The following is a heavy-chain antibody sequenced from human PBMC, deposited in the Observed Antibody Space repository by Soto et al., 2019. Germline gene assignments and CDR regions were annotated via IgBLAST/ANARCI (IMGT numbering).Heavy chain of an antibody. Sequence: ASVKVSCKASGGTFSSYAISWVRQAPGQGLEWMGWIIAYNGTTNYAQKLQGRVTMTTDTSTSTAYMELRSLRSDDTAVYYCATKPGLYYYDSSGYYYDAFDIWGQGTMVTVSS. CDR1: GGTFSSYA. J-gene: IGHJ3*02. CDR2: IIAYNGTT. V-gene: IGHV1-18*01. D-gene: IGHD3-22*01. CDR3: ATKPGLYYYDSSGYYYDAFDI.